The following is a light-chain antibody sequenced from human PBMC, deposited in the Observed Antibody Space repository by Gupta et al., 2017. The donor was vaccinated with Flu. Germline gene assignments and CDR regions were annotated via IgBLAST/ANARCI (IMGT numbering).Light chain of an antibody. CDR2: SAV. J-gene: IGLJ3*02. Sequence: QTAVTQEPPTSVPPRGTVTLTCGLNSGQVSARHHHSWYQQTPGQAPRKLIFSAVLRSSGGTDRFSGSVLGNKAALTSTRAQADDESHYYCALYMGLGMKWVFGGGTKLTVL. CDR3: ALYMGLGMKWV. CDR1: SGQVSARHH. V-gene: IGLV8-61*01.